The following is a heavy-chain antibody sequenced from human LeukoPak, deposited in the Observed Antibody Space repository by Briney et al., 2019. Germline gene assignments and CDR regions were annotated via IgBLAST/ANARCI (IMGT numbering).Heavy chain of an antibody. D-gene: IGHD6-13*01. V-gene: IGHV3-23*01. CDR3: AKDAEQGYSSN. CDR2: ISGSGGST. J-gene: IGHJ4*02. Sequence: GGSLRLSCVASGFTFDDFAIHWVRQAPGKGLEWVSAISGSGGSTYYADSVKGRFTISRDNSKNTLYLQMNSLRAEDTAVYYCAKDAEQGYSSNWGQGTLVTVSS. CDR1: GFTFDDFA.